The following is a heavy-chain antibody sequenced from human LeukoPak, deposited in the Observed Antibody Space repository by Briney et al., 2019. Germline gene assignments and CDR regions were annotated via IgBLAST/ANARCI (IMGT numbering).Heavy chain of an antibody. CDR1: GFTFDDYA. J-gene: IGHJ6*03. Sequence: GGSLTLSCAASGFTFDDYAMHWVRQAPGKGLEWVSGISWNSGSIGYADSVKGRFNISRDNAKNSLYLQMNSLRAEDTALYYFARGDTAMAHYYYMDVWGKGTTVSISS. V-gene: IGHV3-9*01. CDR2: ISWNSGSI. D-gene: IGHD5-18*01. CDR3: ARGDTAMAHYYYMDV.